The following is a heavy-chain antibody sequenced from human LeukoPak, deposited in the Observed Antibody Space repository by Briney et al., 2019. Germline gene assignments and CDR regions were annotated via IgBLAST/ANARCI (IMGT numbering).Heavy chain of an antibody. Sequence: SVKVSCKASGFTFTSSAMQWVRQARGQRLEWIGWIVVGSGNTNYAQKFQERVTITRDMSTSTAYMELSSLRSEDTAVYYCAALIRVRGVFIWDYWGQGTLVTVSS. D-gene: IGHD3-10*01. CDR1: GFTFTSSA. CDR2: IVVGSGNT. CDR3: AALIRVRGVFIWDY. J-gene: IGHJ4*02. V-gene: IGHV1-58*02.